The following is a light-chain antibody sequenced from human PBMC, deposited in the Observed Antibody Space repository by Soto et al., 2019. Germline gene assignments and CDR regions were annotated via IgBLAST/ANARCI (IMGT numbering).Light chain of an antibody. CDR2: DGS. J-gene: IGKJ5*01. CDR1: QSVSSSY. Sequence: EIGWTQSPATRSLSPGERATLSCGASQSVSSSYLAWYQQKPGLAPSLLIYDGSSRATGMPERFSGSGSGTDFPLPISRLEPEDFAVYSCQQYGSSPITFGQGTRLELK. CDR3: QQYGSSPIT. V-gene: IGKV3D-20*01.